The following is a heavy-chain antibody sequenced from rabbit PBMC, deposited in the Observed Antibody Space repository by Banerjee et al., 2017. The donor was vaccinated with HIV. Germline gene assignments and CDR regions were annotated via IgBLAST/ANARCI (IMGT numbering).Heavy chain of an antibody. CDR3: ARDLDAVIGWNFGW. D-gene: IGHD1-1*01. CDR2: INAVTGKA. Sequence: QSLEESGGDLVKPGASLTLTCTASGVSFISNSYMCWVRQAPGKGLQWIACINAVTGKAVYATWAKGRFTFSKTSSTTVTLQMTSLTAADTATYFCARDLDAVIGWNFGWWGPGTLVTVS. J-gene: IGHJ4*01. V-gene: IGHV1S40*01. CDR1: GVSFISNSY.